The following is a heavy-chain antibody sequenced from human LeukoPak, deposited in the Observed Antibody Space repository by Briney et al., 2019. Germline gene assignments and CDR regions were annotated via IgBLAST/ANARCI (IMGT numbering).Heavy chain of an antibody. D-gene: IGHD2-2*01. J-gene: IGHJ6*03. Sequence: PGGSLRLSCAASGFTFDDYAMHWVRQAPGKGLEWVSGISWNSGSIGYADSVKGRFTISRDNAKNSLYLQMNSLRAEDTAVYYCAKKYRSVQYFYMDVWGKGTTVTISS. V-gene: IGHV3-9*01. CDR1: GFTFDDYA. CDR3: AKKYRSVQYFYMDV. CDR2: ISWNSGSI.